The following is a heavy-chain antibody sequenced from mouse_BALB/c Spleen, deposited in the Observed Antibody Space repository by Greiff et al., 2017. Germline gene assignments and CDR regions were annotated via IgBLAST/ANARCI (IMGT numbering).Heavy chain of an antibody. D-gene: IGHD1-1*01. CDR2: IYWDDDK. CDR3: ARHYYGSAY. J-gene: IGHJ3*01. Sequence: QVTLKVSGPGILQPSQTLSLTCSFSGFSLSTSGMGVSWIRQPSGKGLEWLAHIYWDDDKRYNPSLKSRLTISKDTSSNQVFLKITSVDTADTATYYCARHYYGSAYWGQGTLVTVSA. CDR1: GFSLSTSGMG. V-gene: IGHV8-12*01.